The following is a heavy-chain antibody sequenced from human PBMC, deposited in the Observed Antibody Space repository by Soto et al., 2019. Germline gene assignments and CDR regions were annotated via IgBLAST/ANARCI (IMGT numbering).Heavy chain of an antibody. Sequence: QVQLQESGPGLVKPSETLSLTCTVSGGSISSYYWSWIRQPPGKGLEWIGYIYYTGSTNYNPSLKSRVTISADTFTKQSSLRLSSVTAAETAVYYCSKVGGTSTTSAWYFELYGRGALDTVSS. D-gene: IGHD2-15*01. J-gene: IGHJ2*01. CDR3: SKVGGTSTTSAWYFEL. CDR1: GGSISSYY. CDR2: IYYTGST. V-gene: IGHV4-59*01.